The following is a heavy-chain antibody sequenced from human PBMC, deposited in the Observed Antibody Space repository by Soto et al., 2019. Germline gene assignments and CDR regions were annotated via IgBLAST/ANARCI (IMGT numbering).Heavy chain of an antibody. Sequence: ASVKVSCKASGYTFTSYGISWVRQAPGQGLEWMGWISAYNGNTNYAQKLQGRVTMTTDTSTSTAYMELRSLRSDDTAVYYCARVSTYYDILTGYYPEIDYWSQGTLVTVSS. CDR1: GYTFTSYG. CDR2: ISAYNGNT. J-gene: IGHJ4*02. V-gene: IGHV1-18*01. CDR3: ARVSTYYDILTGYYPEIDY. D-gene: IGHD3-9*01.